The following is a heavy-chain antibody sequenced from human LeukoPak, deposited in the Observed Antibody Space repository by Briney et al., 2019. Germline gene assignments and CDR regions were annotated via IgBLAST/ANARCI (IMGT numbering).Heavy chain of an antibody. CDR2: IRNSGNTI. Sequence: GGSLRLSCAVSGFTLSSYNMNWVRQAPGKGLEWVSYIRNSGNTIYYADSVKGRFTISRDPAKNSLYLQMNSLRAEDTAVYYCARDPYNGSYGDDYYYYMDVWGKGTTVTISS. CDR3: ARDPYNGSYGDDYYYYMDV. CDR1: GFTLSSYN. D-gene: IGHD1-26*01. J-gene: IGHJ6*03. V-gene: IGHV3-48*01.